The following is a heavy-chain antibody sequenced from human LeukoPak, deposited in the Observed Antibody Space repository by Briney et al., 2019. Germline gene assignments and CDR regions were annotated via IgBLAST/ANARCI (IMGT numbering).Heavy chain of an antibody. Sequence: ASVKVSCKASGYTFTGYYMHWVRQAPGQGLEWMGWINPNSGGTNYAQKFQGRVTMTRDTSISTAYMELSRLRSDDTAVYYCARDGYSSSWYGTSGFDYWGQGTLVTVSS. CDR3: ARDGYSSSWYGTSGFDY. CDR2: INPNSGGT. J-gene: IGHJ4*02. V-gene: IGHV1-2*02. D-gene: IGHD6-13*01. CDR1: GYTFTGYY.